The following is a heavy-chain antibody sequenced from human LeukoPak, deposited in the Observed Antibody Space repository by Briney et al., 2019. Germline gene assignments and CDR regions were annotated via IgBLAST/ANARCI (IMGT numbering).Heavy chain of an antibody. D-gene: IGHD6-13*01. Sequence: GASVKVSCKASGYTFTSYDINWVRQATGQGLEWMGWMNPNSGNTGYAQKFQGRVTMTRNTSISTAYMELSSLRSEDTAVYYCARQIAAADLYYYYYGMDVWGQGTTVTVSS. J-gene: IGHJ6*02. CDR1: GYTFTSYD. CDR3: ARQIAAADLYYYYYGMDV. CDR2: MNPNSGNT. V-gene: IGHV1-8*01.